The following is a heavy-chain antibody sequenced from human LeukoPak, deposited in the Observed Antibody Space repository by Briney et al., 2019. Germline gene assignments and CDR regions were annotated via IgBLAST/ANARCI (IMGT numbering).Heavy chain of an antibody. J-gene: IGHJ4*02. CDR3: ARDYYDRFGYGAFDY. CDR2: INPNSGGT. CDR1: GYTFTAYY. D-gene: IGHD3-22*01. Sequence: ASVKVSCKASGYTFTAYYIHWVRQAPGKGLEGMGWINPNSGGTSCAQKSQGRVTMSRDASISTAYMELRGLSAHDTAVYYCARDYYDRFGYGAFDYWGQGTLVTVSS. V-gene: IGHV1-2*02.